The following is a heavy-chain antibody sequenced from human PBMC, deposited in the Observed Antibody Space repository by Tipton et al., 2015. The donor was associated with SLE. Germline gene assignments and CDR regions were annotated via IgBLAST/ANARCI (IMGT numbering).Heavy chain of an antibody. J-gene: IGHJ4*02. CDR3: ARGGYDFWSGPGNY. D-gene: IGHD3-3*01. V-gene: IGHV4-59*12. CDR1: GGSISSYY. Sequence: TLSLTCTVPGGSISSYYWSWIRQPPGKGLEWIGYISYSGSTNYNPSLKSRVTISVDTSKNQFSLKLSSVTAADTAVYYCARGGYDFWSGPGNYWGQGTLVTVSS. CDR2: ISYSGST.